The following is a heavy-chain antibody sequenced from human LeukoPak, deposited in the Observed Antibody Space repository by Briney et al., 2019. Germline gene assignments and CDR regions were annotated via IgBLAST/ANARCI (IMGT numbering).Heavy chain of an antibody. CDR2: ISRDGGIS. J-gene: IGHJ4*02. V-gene: IGHV3-74*01. CDR1: GFTSSDYW. D-gene: IGHD1-20*01. Sequence: GGSLRLSCAASGFTSSDYWMHWARQAPGKGLEWVSRISRDGGISDHADLVKGRFTISRDYAKNTLYLQMTSLRAEDTAVYYCVRDFNWNDGNYWGRGTLVTVSS. CDR3: VRDFNWNDGNY.